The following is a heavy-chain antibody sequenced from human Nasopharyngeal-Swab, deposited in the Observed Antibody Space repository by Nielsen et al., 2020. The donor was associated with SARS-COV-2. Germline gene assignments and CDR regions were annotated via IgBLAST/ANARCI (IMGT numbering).Heavy chain of an antibody. J-gene: IGHJ3*02. CDR3: ARPGVWFGELKNDAFDI. D-gene: IGHD3-10*01. Sequence: WIRQPPGKGLEWIGSIYHSGSTYYNPSLKSRVTISVDTSKNQFSLKLRSVTAADTAVYYCARPGVWFGELKNDAFDIWGQGTMVTVSS. CDR2: IYHSGST. V-gene: IGHV4-38-2*01.